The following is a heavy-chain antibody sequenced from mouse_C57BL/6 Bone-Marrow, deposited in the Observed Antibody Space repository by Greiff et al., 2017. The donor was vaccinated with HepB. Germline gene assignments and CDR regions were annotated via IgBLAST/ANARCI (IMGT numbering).Heavy chain of an antibody. V-gene: IGHV5-12*01. CDR1: GFTFSDYY. J-gene: IGHJ1*03. CDR3: ARNYGSSYTRYFDV. CDR2: ISNGGGST. Sequence: EVHLVESGGGLVQPGGSLKLSCAASGFTFSDYYMYWVRQTPEKRLEWVAYISNGGGSTYYPDTVKGRFTISRDNAKNTLYLQMSRLKSEDTAMYYCARNYGSSYTRYFDVWGTGTTVTVSS. D-gene: IGHD1-1*01.